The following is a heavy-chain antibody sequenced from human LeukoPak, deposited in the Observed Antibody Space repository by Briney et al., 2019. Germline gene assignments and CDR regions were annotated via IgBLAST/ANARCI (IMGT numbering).Heavy chain of an antibody. J-gene: IGHJ4*02. CDR1: GFTLSSYW. D-gene: IGHD4-11*01. CDR2: INNDRSST. Sequence: GGSLRLSCAASGFTLSSYWMHWVRQTPGKGPVWVSRINNDRSSTSYADSVKGRFTISRDNAKNTLYLQMNSLRAEDTAVYYCARGNSHSFDYWGKGALVTVSS. V-gene: IGHV3-74*01. CDR3: ARGNSHSFDY.